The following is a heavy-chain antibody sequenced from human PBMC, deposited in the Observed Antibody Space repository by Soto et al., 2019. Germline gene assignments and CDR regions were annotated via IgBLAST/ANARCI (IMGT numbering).Heavy chain of an antibody. V-gene: IGHV1-18*01. CDR1: GYIFTSYG. CDR2: ISAYNGNT. J-gene: IGHJ4*02. CDR3: ARSIAAAVDFDY. Sequence: ASVKVSWKASGYIFTSYGISLVRQAPGQGLEWMGWISAYNGNTNYAQKLQGRVTMTTDTSTSTAYMELRSLRSDDTAVYYCARSIAAAVDFDYWGQGTLVTVSS. D-gene: IGHD6-13*01.